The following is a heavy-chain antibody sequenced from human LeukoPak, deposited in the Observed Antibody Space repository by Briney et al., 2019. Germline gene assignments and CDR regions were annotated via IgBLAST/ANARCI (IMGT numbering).Heavy chain of an antibody. V-gene: IGHV3-21*01. J-gene: IGHJ5*02. Sequence: GGSLRLSCAASGFTFSSYSMNWVRQAPGKGLEWVSSISSSSYIYYADSVKGRFTISRDNAKNSLYLQMNSLRAEDTAVYYCASRYCSSTSCYTGIDPWGQGTLVTVSS. CDR2: ISSSSYI. CDR1: GFTFSSYS. CDR3: ASRYCSSTSCYTGIDP. D-gene: IGHD2-2*02.